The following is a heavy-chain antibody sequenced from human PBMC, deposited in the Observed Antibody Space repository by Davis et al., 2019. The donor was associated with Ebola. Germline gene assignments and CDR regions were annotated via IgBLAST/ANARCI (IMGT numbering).Heavy chain of an antibody. CDR3: ARMPSTDFDY. D-gene: IGHD2-2*01. CDR1: GSSFSAYY. CDR2: INHSGST. V-gene: IGHV4-34*01. Sequence: PGGSLRLSCAVSGSSFSAYYWSWIRQPPGKGLEWIGEINHSGSTNYNPSLKSRVTISVDTSKNQFSLKLSSVTAADTAVYYCARMPSTDFDYWGQGTLVTVSS. J-gene: IGHJ4*02.